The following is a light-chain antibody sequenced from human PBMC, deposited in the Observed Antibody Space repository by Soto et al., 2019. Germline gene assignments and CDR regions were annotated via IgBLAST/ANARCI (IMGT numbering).Light chain of an antibody. CDR3: QQYGPSRWT. V-gene: IGKV3D-20*01. CDR1: QNVSNSY. J-gene: IGKJ1*01. CDR2: DAS. Sequence: EIVLTQSPATLSLSPGERATLSCGASQNVSNSYLAWYQQKPGLAPRLLIYDASSRAIGIPDRFSGSGSGADFPLTISRLEPEDFAVYYCQQYGPSRWTFGQGTKVEIK.